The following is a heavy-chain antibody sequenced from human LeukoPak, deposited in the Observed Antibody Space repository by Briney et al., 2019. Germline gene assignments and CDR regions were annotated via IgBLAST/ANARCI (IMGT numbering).Heavy chain of an antibody. V-gene: IGHV4-39*01. CDR3: ATLYHSDSSD. D-gene: IGHD3-22*01. J-gene: IGHJ4*02. Sequence: SETLSLTCTVSGGSISSSSYYWGWIRQPPGKGLEWIGSIYYSGSTYYNPSLKSRVTISVDTSKNQFSLKLSSVTAADTAVYYCATLYHSDSSDWGRGTLVTVSS. CDR1: GGSISSSSYY. CDR2: IYYSGST.